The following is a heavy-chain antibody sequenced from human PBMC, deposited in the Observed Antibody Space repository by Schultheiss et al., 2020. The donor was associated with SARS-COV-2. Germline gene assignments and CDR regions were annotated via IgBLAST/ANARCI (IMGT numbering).Heavy chain of an antibody. CDR3: APSSSSGWYYFDY. J-gene: IGHJ4*02. CDR1: GGSISSGGYY. V-gene: IGHV4-61*08. D-gene: IGHD6-19*01. CDR2: IYYSGST. Sequence: SQTLSLTCTVSGGSISSGGYYWSWIRQPPGKGLEWIGYIYYSGSTNYNPSLKSRVTISVDTSKNQFSLKLSSVTAADTAVYYCAPSSSSGWYYFDYWGQGTLVTVSS.